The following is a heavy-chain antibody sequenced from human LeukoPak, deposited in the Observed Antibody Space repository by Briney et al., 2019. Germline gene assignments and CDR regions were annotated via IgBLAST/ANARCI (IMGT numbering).Heavy chain of an antibody. D-gene: IGHD6-13*01. Sequence: ASVKVSCKASGGTFSSYAISWVRQAPGQGLEWMGGIIPIFGTANYAQKFQGRVTITTDESTSTAYMELSSLRSEDTAVYYCARGQQLARDYYYYYMDVWGKGTTVTVSS. CDR3: ARGQQLARDYYYYYMDV. J-gene: IGHJ6*03. CDR1: GGTFSSYA. V-gene: IGHV1-69*05. CDR2: IIPIFGTA.